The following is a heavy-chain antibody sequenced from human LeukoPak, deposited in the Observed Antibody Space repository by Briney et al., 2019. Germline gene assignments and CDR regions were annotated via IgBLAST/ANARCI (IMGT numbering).Heavy chain of an antibody. CDR3: ARGGASSLPFDY. CDR1: GGSVSSGSYD. D-gene: IGHD6-6*01. V-gene: IGHV4-61*01. Sequence: SETLSLTCTFSGGSVSSGSYDWSWILQPPGKGLDWIWYIYYSGSNNYNPYLKSRVTISVEPSQNQFSLKLSSVTAADPAVYYCARGGASSLPFDYWGQGTLVTVSS. J-gene: IGHJ4*02. CDR2: IYYSGSN.